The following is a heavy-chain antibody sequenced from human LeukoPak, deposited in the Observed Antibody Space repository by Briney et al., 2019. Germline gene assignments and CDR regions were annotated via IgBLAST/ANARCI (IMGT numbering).Heavy chain of an antibody. CDR3: VSAAGAFDM. CDR2: IWSDSSHK. V-gene: IGHV3-33*01. CDR1: GFAFNTYG. D-gene: IGHD6-13*01. J-gene: IGHJ3*02. Sequence: GGSLRLSCAASGFAFNTYGMHWIRQAPGKGLEWVAVIWSDSSHKYYMDSMNGRCTISRDNSKNMVYLQMNSLRVEDTAVYYCVSAAGAFDMWGLGTLVTVSS.